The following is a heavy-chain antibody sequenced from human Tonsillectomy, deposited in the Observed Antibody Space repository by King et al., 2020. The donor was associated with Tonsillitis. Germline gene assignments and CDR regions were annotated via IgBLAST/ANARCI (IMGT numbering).Heavy chain of an antibody. J-gene: IGHJ6*03. Sequence: VQLVESGGGLVQPGGSLRLSCAASGFAFNNYAMSWVRQAPGKGLEWVSSIDGSGASTYSADSMEGRFTILRDNSKNTLYLQVTDLRAEDTAVYYCAKGEQLWVPNIYYYMDVWGKGTTVTGSS. CDR3: AKGEQLWVPNIYYYMDV. D-gene: IGHD5-18*01. CDR1: GFAFNNYA. V-gene: IGHV3-23*04. CDR2: IDGSGAST.